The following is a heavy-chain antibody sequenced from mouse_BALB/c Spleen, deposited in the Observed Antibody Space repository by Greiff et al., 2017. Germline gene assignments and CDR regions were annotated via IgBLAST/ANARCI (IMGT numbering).Heavy chain of an antibody. CDR3: AIYYYGRLDY. CDR1: GYTFTSYW. CDR2: IAPGSGST. Sequence: DLVKPGASVKLSCKASGYTFTSYWFNWIQQRPGQGLEWIGRIAPGSGSTYYNEMFKGKATLTVDTSSSTAYIQLISLSSEASAVYLCAIYYYGRLDYWGQGTTLTVSA. J-gene: IGHJ2*01. V-gene: IGHV1S41*01. D-gene: IGHD1-1*01.